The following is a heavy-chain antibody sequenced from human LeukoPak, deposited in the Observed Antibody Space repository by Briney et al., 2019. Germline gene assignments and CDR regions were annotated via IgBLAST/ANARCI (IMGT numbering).Heavy chain of an antibody. V-gene: IGHV3-21*04. J-gene: IGHJ4*02. Sequence: GGSLRLSCSASGFAFSSYSMSWVRQAPGRGLEWVSSSSSSSSYKYYADSVKGRFTISGDNSKNTLYLQMNSLRAEDTAVYYCAKDTFAAGTNFDYWGQGTLVTVSS. D-gene: IGHD1-7*01. CDR1: GFAFSSYS. CDR2: SSSSSSYK. CDR3: AKDTFAAGTNFDY.